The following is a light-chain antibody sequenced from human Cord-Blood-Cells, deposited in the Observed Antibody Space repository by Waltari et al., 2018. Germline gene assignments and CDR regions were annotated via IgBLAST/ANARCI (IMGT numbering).Light chain of an antibody. J-gene: IGLJ2*01. CDR2: DVS. CDR3: SSYTSSSTVV. CDR1: STDVGGYTY. Sequence: QSALTQPASVSGSPGPSITISCTGTSTDVGGYTYVSWYQQHPGKAPKLVIYDVSNRPSGVSNRFSGSKSGNTASLTISGLQAEDEADYYCSSYTSSSTVVFGGGTKLTVL. V-gene: IGLV2-14*01.